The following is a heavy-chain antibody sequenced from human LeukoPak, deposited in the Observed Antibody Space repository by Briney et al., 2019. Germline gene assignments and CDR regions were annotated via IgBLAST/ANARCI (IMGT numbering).Heavy chain of an antibody. CDR2: ISYDGSNK. Sequence: GGSLRLSCAASGFTFSSYGMHWVRQAPGKGLEWVAVISYDGSNKYYADSVKGRFTISRDNSKNTLYLQMNSLRAEDTAVYYCAKVRSRAAADAEDYWGQGTLVTVSS. CDR1: GFTFSSYG. D-gene: IGHD6-13*01. J-gene: IGHJ4*02. V-gene: IGHV3-30*18. CDR3: AKVRSRAAADAEDY.